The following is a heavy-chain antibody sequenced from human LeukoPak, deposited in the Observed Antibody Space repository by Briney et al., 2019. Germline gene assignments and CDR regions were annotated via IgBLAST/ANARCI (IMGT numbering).Heavy chain of an antibody. CDR3: ARSGDYGESFDS. CDR2: ISSSGNTI. V-gene: IGHV3-11*01. Sequence: PGGSLRLSCAASGFTFSDYYMSWIRQAPGKGLEWVSHISSSGNTIYYADSVKGRFTISRDNAKNSLYLQMNSLRAEDTALYYCARSGDYGESFDSWDQGTLVTVSS. D-gene: IGHD4-17*01. CDR1: GFTFSDYY. J-gene: IGHJ4*02.